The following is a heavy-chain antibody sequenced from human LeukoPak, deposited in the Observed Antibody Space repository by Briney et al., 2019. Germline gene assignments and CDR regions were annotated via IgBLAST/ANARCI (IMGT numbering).Heavy chain of an antibody. CDR1: GFTFDDYA. D-gene: IGHD2-15*01. J-gene: IGHJ6*02. CDR3: VKAYCSGGSCGNYYYGMDV. Sequence: PGRSLRLSCAASGFTFDDYAMHWVRQAPGKGLEWVSGISWNSGSIGYADSVKGRFTISRDNAKNSLYLQMSSLRAEDTALYYCVKAYCSGGSCGNYYYGMDVWGQGTTVTVSS. V-gene: IGHV3-9*01. CDR2: ISWNSGSI.